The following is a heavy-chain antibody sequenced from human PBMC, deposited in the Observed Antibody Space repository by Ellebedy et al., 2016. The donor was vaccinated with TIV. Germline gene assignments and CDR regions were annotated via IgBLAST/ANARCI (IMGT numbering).Heavy chain of an antibody. CDR3: ARGGRDQWLIDY. D-gene: IGHD6-19*01. CDR1: GFSFSTYS. Sequence: PGGSLRLSCAASGFSFSTYSMNWVRQAPGKGLEWVSYISDSSRTIYYADSVKGRFSISRDNAQNSLYLQMSSLRAEDTAVYYCARGGRDQWLIDYWGQGTLVTVSS. CDR2: ISDSSRTI. J-gene: IGHJ4*02. V-gene: IGHV3-48*01.